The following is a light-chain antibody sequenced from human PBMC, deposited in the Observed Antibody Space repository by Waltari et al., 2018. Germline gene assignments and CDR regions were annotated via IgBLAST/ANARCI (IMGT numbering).Light chain of an antibody. V-gene: IGKV3-11*01. J-gene: IGKJ3*01. CDR3: QQRSDWPVT. CDR1: QSVSVY. Sequence: EVVLTQSPATLSLSPGDRAILSCRASQSVSVYFAWYQQKGGQAPRLLIYDTSKRVPGIPDRFSGSGSGTDFTLTISNLEPEDFAIYYCQQRSDWPVTFGPGTRLDIK. CDR2: DTS.